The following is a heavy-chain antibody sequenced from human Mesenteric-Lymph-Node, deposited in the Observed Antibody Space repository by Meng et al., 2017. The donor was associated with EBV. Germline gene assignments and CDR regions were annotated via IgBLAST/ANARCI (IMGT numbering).Heavy chain of an antibody. CDR3: ARDYCSSTSCLFDY. Sequence: QGQLVQFGAEVKKPGASVKVSCKASGYTFISYTMYWVRQAPEQRLEWMGWINPGNGNTKYSQKFQGRVTITRDTSATTAYMELSSLNSEDTAVYYCARDYCSSTSCLFDYWGQGTLVTVSS. CDR2: INPGNGNT. CDR1: GYTFISYT. J-gene: IGHJ4*02. D-gene: IGHD2-2*01. V-gene: IGHV1-3*01.